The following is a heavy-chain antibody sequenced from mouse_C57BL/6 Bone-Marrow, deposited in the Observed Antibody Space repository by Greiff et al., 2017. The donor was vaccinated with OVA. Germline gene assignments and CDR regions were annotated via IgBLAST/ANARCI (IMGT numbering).Heavy chain of an antibody. J-gene: IGHJ2*01. D-gene: IGHD3-3*01. V-gene: IGHV2-2*01. CDR3: ARGGGRYFDY. Sequence: VQLQESGPGLVQPSQSLSITCTVSGFSLTSYGVHWVRQSPGKGLEWLGVIWSGGSTDYNAAFISRLSISKDNSKSQVFFKMNSLQADDTAIYYCARGGGRYFDYWGQGTTLTVSS. CDR2: IWSGGST. CDR1: GFSLTSYG.